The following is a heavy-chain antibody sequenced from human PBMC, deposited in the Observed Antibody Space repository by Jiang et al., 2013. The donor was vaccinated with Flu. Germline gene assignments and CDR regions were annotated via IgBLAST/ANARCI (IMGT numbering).Heavy chain of an antibody. Sequence: KKPGASVKVSCKASGYTFTSYYMHWVRQAPGQGLEWMGIINPSGGSTSYAQKFQGRVTMTRDTSTSTVYMELSSLRSEDTAVYYCARNDYVWGSYRLYYFDYWGQGTLVTVSS. D-gene: IGHD3-16*02. V-gene: IGHV1-46*01. CDR2: INPSGGST. J-gene: IGHJ4*02. CDR3: ARNDYVWGSYRLYYFDY. CDR1: GYTFTSYY.